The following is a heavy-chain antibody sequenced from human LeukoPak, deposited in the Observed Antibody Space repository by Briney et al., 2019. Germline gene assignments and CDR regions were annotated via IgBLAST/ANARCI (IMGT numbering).Heavy chain of an antibody. V-gene: IGHV4-39*02. CDR2: ISYSGKT. CDR1: GDSISSSDYY. CDR3: SRLTHSYYADTAGYYPYYYMDV. D-gene: IGHD3-22*01. Sequence: SETLSLTCTVSGDSISSSDYYWGWIRQSPGKGLEWIGRISYSGKTFYNPSLKSRVTMSVDTSKNLFSLRLNSVTAADTAVYYCSRLTHSYYADTAGYYPYYYMDVWGEGATVTVSS. J-gene: IGHJ6*03.